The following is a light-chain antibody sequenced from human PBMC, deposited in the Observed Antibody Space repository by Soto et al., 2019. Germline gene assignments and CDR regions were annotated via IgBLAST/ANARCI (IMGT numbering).Light chain of an antibody. CDR2: EVT. V-gene: IGLV2-23*02. J-gene: IGLJ2*01. CDR1: SSDVGSYNL. CDR3: CSYTGSSTFVV. Sequence: QSALTQPASVSGSPGQSITISCTGTSSDVGSYNLVSWYQLHPGKAPKLMIYEVTKRPSGVSKRFSGYKSGNTASLTISGLQAEDEADYYCCSYTGSSTFVVFGGGTKLTVL.